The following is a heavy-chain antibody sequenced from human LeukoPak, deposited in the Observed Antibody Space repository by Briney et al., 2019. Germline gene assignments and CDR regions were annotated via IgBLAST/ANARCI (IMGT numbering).Heavy chain of an antibody. D-gene: IGHD1-26*01. CDR1: GASVTSYS. CDR3: ARDIGGSPDS. V-gene: IGHV4-59*02. J-gene: IGHJ4*02. Sequence: PSETPSLTCTVSGASVTSYSWNWIRQPPGKELEWIGYIYYSGSSKNNPSPKSRVAISIDTSKNQFSLQLSSVTAADTAVYYCARDIGGSPDSWGQGTLVTVSS. CDR2: IYYSGSS.